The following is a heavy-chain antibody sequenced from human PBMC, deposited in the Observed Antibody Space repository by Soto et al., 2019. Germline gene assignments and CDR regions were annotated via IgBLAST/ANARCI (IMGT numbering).Heavy chain of an antibody. CDR2: IYYSGST. Sequence: ETLSLTCTVSGGSISSYYWSWIRQPPGKGLEWIGYIYYSGSTNYNPSLKSRVTISVDTSKNQFSLKLSSVTAADTAVYYCARDPAYSYGWAYYYYGMDVWGQGTKVTVSS. CDR3: ARDPAYSYGWAYYYYGMDV. J-gene: IGHJ6*02. D-gene: IGHD5-18*01. V-gene: IGHV4-59*01. CDR1: GGSISSYY.